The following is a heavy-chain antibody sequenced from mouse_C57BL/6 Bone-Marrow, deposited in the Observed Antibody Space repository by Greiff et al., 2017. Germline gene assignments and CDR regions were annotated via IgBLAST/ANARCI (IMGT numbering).Heavy chain of an antibody. D-gene: IGHD2-1*01. CDR3: ARQGGNFDYFDY. J-gene: IGHJ2*01. CDR2: ISSGGSYT. Sequence: EVQLQESGGDLVKPGGSLKLSCAASGFTFSSYGMSWVRQTPDKRLEWVATISSGGSYTYYPDSVKGRFTISRDNAKNTLYLQMSSLKSEDTAMHYCARQGGNFDYFDYWGQGTTLTVSS. V-gene: IGHV5-6*01. CDR1: GFTFSSYG.